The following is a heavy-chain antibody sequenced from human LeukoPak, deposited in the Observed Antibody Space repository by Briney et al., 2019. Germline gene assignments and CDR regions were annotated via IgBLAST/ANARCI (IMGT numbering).Heavy chain of an antibody. CDR1: GGTFSSYA. CDR3: AKGEAAAGYYFDY. J-gene: IGHJ4*02. D-gene: IGHD6-13*01. V-gene: IGHV1-69*13. CDR2: IIPIFGTA. Sequence: SVKVSCKASGGTFSSYAISWVRQAPGQGLEWMGGIIPIFGTANYAQKFQGRVTITADESTSTAYMELSSLRSEDTAVYYCAKGEAAAGYYFDYWGQGTLVTVSS.